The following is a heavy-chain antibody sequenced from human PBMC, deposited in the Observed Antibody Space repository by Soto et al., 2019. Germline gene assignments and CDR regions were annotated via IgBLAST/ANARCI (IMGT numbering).Heavy chain of an antibody. CDR1: GFTFSSYA. Sequence: GGSLRLSCAASGFTFSSYAMHWVRQAPGKGLEWVAVISYDVSNKYYADSVKGRFTISRDNSKNTLYLQMNSLRAEDTAVYYCARDSVAAAGRPRYYYYGTDVWGQGTRVTVSS. D-gene: IGHD6-13*01. V-gene: IGHV3-30-3*01. CDR3: ARDSVAAAGRPRYYYYGTDV. J-gene: IGHJ6*02. CDR2: ISYDVSNK.